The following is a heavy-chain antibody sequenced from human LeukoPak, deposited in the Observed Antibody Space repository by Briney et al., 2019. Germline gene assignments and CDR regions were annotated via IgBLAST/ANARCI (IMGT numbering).Heavy chain of an antibody. V-gene: IGHV3-30*18. CDR3: AKGLRSWLTSDAFDI. CDR2: ISYDGSNK. D-gene: IGHD3-22*01. J-gene: IGHJ3*02. CDR1: GFTFSSYG. Sequence: GGSLRLSCAASGFTFSSYGMHWVRQAPGKGLEWVAVISYDGSNKYYADSVKGRFTISRDNSKNTLYLQMNSLRAEDTAVYYCAKGLRSWLTSDAFDIWGQGTMVTVSS.